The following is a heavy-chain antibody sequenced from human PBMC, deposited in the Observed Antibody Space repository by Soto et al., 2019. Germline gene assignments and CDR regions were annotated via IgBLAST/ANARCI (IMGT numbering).Heavy chain of an antibody. CDR2: IKSKTDGGT. Sequence: GGSLRLSCAASGFTFTNAWINWVRQAPGKGLEWVGRIKSKTDGGTDYAEPVKGRFAISRDDSNNMVYLQMNSLRTEDTAVYYFTTDSYSSTRIVRFDYWGHGTLVTVSS. J-gene: IGHJ4*01. D-gene: IGHD2-2*01. CDR3: TTDSYSSTRIVRFDY. CDR1: GFTFTNAW. V-gene: IGHV3-15*07.